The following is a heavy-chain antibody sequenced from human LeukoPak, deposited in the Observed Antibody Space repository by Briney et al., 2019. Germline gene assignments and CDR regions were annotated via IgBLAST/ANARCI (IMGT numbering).Heavy chain of an antibody. CDR1: RFTFSSYG. J-gene: IGHJ6*03. CDR3: AKDRIYSNYGYYMDV. V-gene: IGHV3-30*02. D-gene: IGHD4-11*01. Sequence: GGSLRLSCAASRFTFSSYGMHWVRQAPGKGLEWVAYIQYDGSNEQYADSVKGRFSISRDSSKNILYLQMNSLRAEDTAVFYCAKDRIYSNYGYYMDVWGKGTTVTVSS. CDR2: IQYDGSNE.